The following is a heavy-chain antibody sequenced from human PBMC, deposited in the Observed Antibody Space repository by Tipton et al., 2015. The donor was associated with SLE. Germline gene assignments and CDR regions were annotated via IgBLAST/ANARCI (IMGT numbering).Heavy chain of an antibody. V-gene: IGHV4-31*03. CDR3: ARVWVITATGWFDP. CDR2: IHHTGST. D-gene: IGHD3-22*01. CDR1: GDSISRGLHY. Sequence: TLSLTCTVSGDSISRGLHYWSWIRQHPGEGLEWIGYIHHTGSTSYNPSLKDRVTISVDTSKNQFSLKLSTVTAADTARYYCARVWVITATGWFDPGGRRTLVTVSS. J-gene: IGHJ5*02.